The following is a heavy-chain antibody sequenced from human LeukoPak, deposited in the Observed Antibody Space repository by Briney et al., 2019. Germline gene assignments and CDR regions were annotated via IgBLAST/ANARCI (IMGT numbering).Heavy chain of an antibody. CDR1: GFTFTSYA. D-gene: IGHD6-13*01. CDR2: ISYHGNNK. J-gene: IGHJ4*02. CDR3: ARETGLGMAVAGTVDY. Sequence: QPGGSLRLSCGASGFTFTSYAMHWFRQAPGKGLEWVAGISYHGNNKYYADSVKGRFTISRDNSNNTLYLQMNSLRADDTAVFYCARETGLGMAVAGTVDYWGQGTLVTVSS. V-gene: IGHV3-30*01.